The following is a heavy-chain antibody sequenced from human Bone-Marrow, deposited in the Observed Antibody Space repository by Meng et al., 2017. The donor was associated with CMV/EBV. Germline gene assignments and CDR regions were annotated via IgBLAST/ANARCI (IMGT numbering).Heavy chain of an antibody. V-gene: IGHV1-46*01. CDR1: GYTFTSYY. CDR3: ARHPKDDIAARRVFDY. Sequence: ASVKVSCKASGYTFTSYYMHWVRQAPGQGLEWMGIINPSGGSTSYAQKFQGRVTMTRDTSMNTVYMELNRLRSEDTAVYYWARHPKDDIAARRVFDYWGQGTLVTVSS. D-gene: IGHD6-6*01. J-gene: IGHJ4*02. CDR2: INPSGGST.